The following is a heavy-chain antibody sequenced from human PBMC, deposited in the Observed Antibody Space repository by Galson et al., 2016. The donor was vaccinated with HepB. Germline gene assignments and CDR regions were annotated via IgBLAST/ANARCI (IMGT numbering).Heavy chain of an antibody. CDR3: ARDRPTIFGVQPPFDY. CDR1: GYTFTTYG. D-gene: IGHD3-3*01. J-gene: IGHJ4*02. V-gene: IGHV1-18*04. CDR2: ISAYNGDT. Sequence: SVKVSCKASGYTFTTYGVSWVRQAPGQGLAWMGWISAYNGDTNYAHEVQGRVTMTTDTSTSPAYMELRSLRSDDTAIYYCARDRPTIFGVQPPFDYWGQGTLVTVSS.